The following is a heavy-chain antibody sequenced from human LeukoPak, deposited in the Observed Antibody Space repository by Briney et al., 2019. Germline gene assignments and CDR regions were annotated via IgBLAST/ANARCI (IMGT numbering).Heavy chain of an antibody. D-gene: IGHD3-22*01. CDR1: GGSISSGSYY. CDR3: ARVTTGGYYNC. CDR2: TYTSGST. V-gene: IGHV4-61*02. Sequence: PSQTLSPTCTVSGGSISSGSYYWSWIRQPAGKGLEWIGRTYTSGSTNYNPSLKSRVTISVDTSKNQFSLKLISVTAADTAVYYCARVTTGGYYNCWGQGTLVTASS. J-gene: IGHJ4*02.